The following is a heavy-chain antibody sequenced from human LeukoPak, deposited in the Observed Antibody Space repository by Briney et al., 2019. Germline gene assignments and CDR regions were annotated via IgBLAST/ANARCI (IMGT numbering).Heavy chain of an antibody. CDR2: IYYSGST. CDR3: ARVRVVNRYYYYYYMDV. V-gene: IGHV4-59*01. D-gene: IGHD3-3*01. Sequence: KPSETLSLTCTVSGGSISSYYWSWIRQPPGKGLEWIGYIYYSGSTNYNPSLKSRVTISVDTSKNQFSLKLSSVTAADTAVYYCARVRVVNRYYYYYYMDVWGKGTTVTVSS. J-gene: IGHJ6*03. CDR1: GGSISSYY.